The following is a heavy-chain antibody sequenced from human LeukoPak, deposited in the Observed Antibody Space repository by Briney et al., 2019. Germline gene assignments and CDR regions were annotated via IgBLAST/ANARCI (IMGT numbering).Heavy chain of an antibody. CDR3: ARGGYSSSWYWFDP. J-gene: IGHJ5*02. V-gene: IGHV3-53*01. CDR1: GFTVSSNY. D-gene: IGHD6-13*01. CDR2: IYSGGST. Sequence: PGGSLRLSCAASGFTVSSNYMSWVRQAPGKGLEWVSVIYSGGSTYYADSVKGRFTISRDNSKNTLYLQMNSLRAEDTAVYYCARGGYSSSWYWFDPWGQGTLVIVSS.